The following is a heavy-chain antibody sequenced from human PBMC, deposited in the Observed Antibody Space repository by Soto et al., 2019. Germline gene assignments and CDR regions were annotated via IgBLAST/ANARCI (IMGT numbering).Heavy chain of an antibody. V-gene: IGHV3-30*18. CDR1: GFTFSSYG. D-gene: IGHD2-8*01. CDR3: SKDCTIGVCCGGFDY. J-gene: IGHJ4*01. CDR2: ISYDGSNK. Sequence: QVQLVESGGGVVQPGRSLRLSCAASGFTFSSYGMHWVRQAPGKGLEWVAVISYDGSNKYYADSVKGRFTISRDNSKMTLYLQMNRLRAGDTVVYYCSKDCTIGVCCGGFDYWGRRSLFTVSS.